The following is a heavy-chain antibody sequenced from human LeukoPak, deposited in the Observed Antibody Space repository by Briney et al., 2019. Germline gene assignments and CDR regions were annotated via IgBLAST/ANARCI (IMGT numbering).Heavy chain of an antibody. D-gene: IGHD5-18*01. CDR3: ARHAKGYSYGYNYFDY. CDR1: GGSISSGGYY. V-gene: IGHV4-39*01. J-gene: IGHJ4*02. CDR2: IYYSGST. Sequence: SETLSLTCTVSGGSISSGGYYWSWIRQPPGKGLEWIGSIYYSGSTYYNPSLKSRVTISVDTSKNQFSLKLSSVTAADTAVYYCARHAKGYSYGYNYFDYWGQGTLVTVSS.